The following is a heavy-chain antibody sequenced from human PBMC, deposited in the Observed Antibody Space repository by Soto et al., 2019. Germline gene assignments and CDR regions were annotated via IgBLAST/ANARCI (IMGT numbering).Heavy chain of an antibody. CDR1: GFTFSSYS. V-gene: IGHV3-48*01. CDR3: ARAAWPLRTFDY. Sequence: PGGSLSLSCAASGFTFSSYSMNWGRQGPRKGLEWVSYISSSSSTIYYADSVKGRFTIPRDNAKNSLYLQMHSLRAEATAVYYCARAAWPLRTFDYWGQGTLVTVSS. J-gene: IGHJ4*02. D-gene: IGHD2-2*01. CDR2: ISSSSSTI.